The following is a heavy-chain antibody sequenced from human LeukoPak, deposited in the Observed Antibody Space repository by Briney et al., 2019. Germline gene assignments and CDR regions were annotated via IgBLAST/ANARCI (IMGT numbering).Heavy chain of an antibody. CDR2: ISGSGGAI. V-gene: IGHV3-11*04. D-gene: IGHD6-19*01. CDR1: GFTFSDYF. CDR3: AGSSGWSHGGLVDY. Sequence: GGSLRLSCAASGFTFSDYFMSWIRQAPGKGLDWVSYISGSGGAIYYADSVKGRFTISRDNAKNSLYLQMNSLRAEDTAVYYCAGSSGWSHGGLVDYWGQGTLVTVSS. J-gene: IGHJ4*02.